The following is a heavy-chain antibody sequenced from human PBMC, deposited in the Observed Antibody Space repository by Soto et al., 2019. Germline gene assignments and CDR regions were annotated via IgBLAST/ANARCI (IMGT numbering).Heavy chain of an antibody. Sequence: PGGSLRLSCAASGFTFSSYDMSWVRQAPGKGLEWVSAISGSGGASYYADSVEGRFTISRDNSKNTLCLQMNSLRAEDTAVYYCAKATPIYYDSSGYPLNDAFDMWGQGTMVTVSS. CDR1: GFTFSSYD. J-gene: IGHJ3*02. D-gene: IGHD3-22*01. CDR2: ISGSGGAS. CDR3: AKATPIYYDSSGYPLNDAFDM. V-gene: IGHV3-23*01.